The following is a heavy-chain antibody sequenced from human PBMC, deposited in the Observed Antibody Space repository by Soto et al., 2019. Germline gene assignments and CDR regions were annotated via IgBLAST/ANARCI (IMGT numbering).Heavy chain of an antibody. V-gene: IGHV1-18*01. J-gene: IGHJ4*02. CDR1: GYTFPSYG. CDR3: ARVLYGDFIYYFDY. Sequence: ASVKVSCKASGYTFPSYGISWVRQAPGQGLEWMGWISAYNGNTNFAQKLQGRVTMTRNTSISTAYMELSSLRSEDTAVYYCARVLYGDFIYYFDYWGQGTLVTVSS. D-gene: IGHD4-17*01. CDR2: ISAYNGNT.